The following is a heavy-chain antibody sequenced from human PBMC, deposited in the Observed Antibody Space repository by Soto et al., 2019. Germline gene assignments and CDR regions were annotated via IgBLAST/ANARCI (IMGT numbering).Heavy chain of an antibody. J-gene: IGHJ4*02. D-gene: IGHD6-6*01. V-gene: IGHV4-59*08. CDR3: ARSSIEPRVFMYPFDS. CDR1: GGPISSYY. Sequence: SETLSLTCTVSGGPISSYYWSWIRQPPGKGLEWIGYFYYSGSTNYNPSLKSRVTISVDTSKNQFSLRLNSVTAADTAVYYCARSSIEPRVFMYPFDSWGQGTLVTVSS. CDR2: FYYSGST.